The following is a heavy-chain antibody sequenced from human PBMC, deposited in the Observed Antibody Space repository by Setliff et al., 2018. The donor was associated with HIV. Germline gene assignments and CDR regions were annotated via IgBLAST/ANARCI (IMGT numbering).Heavy chain of an antibody. V-gene: IGHV4-61*01. CDR2: ISHSGNT. D-gene: IGHD5-12*01. CDR3: ARSTPSVGYISEH. CDR1: GGSVTNTKSY. Sequence: SETLSLTCTVSGGSVTNTKSYWGWIRQPPGKGLEWIASISHSGNTNYSPSLKSRITISRDTSKNQFSLKLNSVTAADAAVYYCARSTPSVGYISEHWGQGTLVTVS. J-gene: IGHJ4*02.